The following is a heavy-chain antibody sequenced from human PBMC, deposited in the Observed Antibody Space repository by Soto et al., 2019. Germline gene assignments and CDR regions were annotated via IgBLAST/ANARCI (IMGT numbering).Heavy chain of an antibody. J-gene: IGHJ5*02. CDR2: IYYSGST. Sequence: SETLSLTCTVSGGSISSSSYYWGWIRQPPGKGLEWIGSIYYSGSTYYNPSLKSRVTISVDTSKNQFSLKLSSVTAADTAVYYCARLVIAAEGWFDPWGQGTMVTV. CDR1: GGSISSSSYY. CDR3: ARLVIAAEGWFDP. D-gene: IGHD6-13*01. V-gene: IGHV4-39*01.